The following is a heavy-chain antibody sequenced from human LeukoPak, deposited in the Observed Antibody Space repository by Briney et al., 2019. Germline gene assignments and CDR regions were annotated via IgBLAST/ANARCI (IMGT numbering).Heavy chain of an antibody. CDR2: MNPNSGNT. CDR1: GYTCNSYD. CDR3: ARRNIRFLELDF. D-gene: IGHD3-3*01. V-gene: IGHV1-8*02. J-gene: IGHJ4*02. Sequence: ASVKVSCKTSGYTCNSYDINWVRQATGQGLEWMGWMNPNSGNTGYAQKLQGRVTMTRNTSIRTAYMELSGLRPEDTAVYYCARRNIRFLELDFWGQGTLVTVSS.